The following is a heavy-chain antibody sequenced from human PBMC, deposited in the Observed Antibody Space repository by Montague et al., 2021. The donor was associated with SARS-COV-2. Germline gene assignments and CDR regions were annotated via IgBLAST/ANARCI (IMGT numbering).Heavy chain of an antibody. CDR3: AKDIPGYRGFDY. CDR2: IGTASEYT. J-gene: IGHJ4*02. CDR1: GFTFGDFT. V-gene: IGHV3-43*01. D-gene: IGHD5-24*01. Sequence: SLSLSCAASGFTFGDFTMHWVRQPPGKGLEWVSLIGTASEYTNYAASVQGRFPITRDNSKNSLYLQMNSLKREDGALYYCAKDIPGYRGFDYWGQGTLVTVSS.